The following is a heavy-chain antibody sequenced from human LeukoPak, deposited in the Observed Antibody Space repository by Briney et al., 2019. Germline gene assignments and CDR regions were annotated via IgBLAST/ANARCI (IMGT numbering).Heavy chain of an antibody. CDR2: ISGSGGST. V-gene: IGHV3-23*01. J-gene: IGHJ4*02. CDR3: AKDCPPGRPQYTAVEIFDY. D-gene: IGHD5-18*01. Sequence: GGSLRLSCAASGFTFSSYAMSWVRQAPGKGLEWVSAISGSGGSTYYADSVKGRFTISRDNSKNTLYLQMNSLRAEDTAVYYCAKDCPPGRPQYTAVEIFDYWGQGTLVTVSS. CDR1: GFTFSSYA.